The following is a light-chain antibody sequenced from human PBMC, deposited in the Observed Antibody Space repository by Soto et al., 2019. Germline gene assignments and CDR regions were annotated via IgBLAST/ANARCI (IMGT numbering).Light chain of an antibody. V-gene: IGKV3-15*01. Sequence: EIVMTQSPAALSVSPGARVPLSCRASQSVGTNLAWYQQKPGQAPRLLISGAATRATGIPARFSGRGSGTEFTLTVSSLQSEDSAVYYCQQYNSWLWTFGQGTKVDIK. CDR1: QSVGTN. CDR3: QQYNSWLWT. J-gene: IGKJ1*01. CDR2: GAA.